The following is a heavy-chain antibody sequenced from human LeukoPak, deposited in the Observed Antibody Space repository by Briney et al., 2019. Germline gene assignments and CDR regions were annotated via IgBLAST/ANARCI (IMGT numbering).Heavy chain of an antibody. CDR1: GFTFSSYG. CDR3: AKDLYQLLSPALNGAPYNWFDP. J-gene: IGHJ5*02. V-gene: IGHV3-30*18. D-gene: IGHD2-2*01. Sequence: GGSLRLSCAASGFTFSSYGMHWVRQAPGKGLEWVAVISYDGSNKYYADSVKGRFTISRDNSKNMLYLHMNNLRPGDTAAYYCAKDLYQLLSPALNGAPYNWFDPWGQGTLVSVSS. CDR2: ISYDGSNK.